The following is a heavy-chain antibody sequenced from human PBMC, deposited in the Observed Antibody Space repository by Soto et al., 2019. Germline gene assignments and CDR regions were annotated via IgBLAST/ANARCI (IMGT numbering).Heavy chain of an antibody. CDR2: IYYSGST. J-gene: IGHJ3*02. CDR3: ARGLGSEYYDFLTGYYHPHDAFDI. V-gene: IGHV4-59*01. CDR1: GGSISSYY. D-gene: IGHD3-9*01. Sequence: SETLSLTCTVSGGSISSYYWSWIRQPPGKGLEWIGYIYYSGSTNYNPSLKSRVTISVDTSKNQFSLKLSSVTAADTAVYYCARGLGSEYYDFLTGYYHPHDAFDIWGQGTMVTVS.